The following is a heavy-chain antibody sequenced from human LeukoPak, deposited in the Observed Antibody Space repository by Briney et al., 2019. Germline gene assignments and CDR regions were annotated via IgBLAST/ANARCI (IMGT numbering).Heavy chain of an antibody. CDR2: VYSSGRT. Sequence: SETLSLTCTVSGDSIPSYYWSWIRQPPAKGLEWLGYVYSSGRTSYSPSLNSRVNILVDTAADQFSLQLSGVTAAGTALYYCARCLSSGLDSWGPGTWVTVSS. D-gene: IGHD3-10*01. CDR1: GDSIPSYY. CDR3: ARCLSSGLDS. J-gene: IGHJ4*02. V-gene: IGHV4-59*01.